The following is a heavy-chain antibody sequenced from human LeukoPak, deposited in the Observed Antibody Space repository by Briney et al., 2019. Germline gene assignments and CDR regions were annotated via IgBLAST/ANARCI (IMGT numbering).Heavy chain of an antibody. CDR3: ARVVVAATGGRTDDY. CDR2: ISSSSSYK. CDR1: GFTFSSYS. J-gene: IGHJ4*02. V-gene: IGHV3-21*01. D-gene: IGHD2-15*01. Sequence: PGGSLRLSCAASGFTFSSYSMNWVRQAPGKGLEWVSSISSSSSYKYYADSVKGRFTISRDNAKNSLYLQMNSLRAEDTAVYYCARVVVAATGGRTDDYWGQGTLVTVSS.